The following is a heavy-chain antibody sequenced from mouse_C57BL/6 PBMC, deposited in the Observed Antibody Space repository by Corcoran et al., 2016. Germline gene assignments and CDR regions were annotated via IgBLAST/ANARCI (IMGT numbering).Heavy chain of an antibody. V-gene: IGHV1-26*01. D-gene: IGHD1-1*01. CDR3: ARGADGSSSYAMDY. J-gene: IGHJ4*01. CDR2: INPNNGGT. CDR1: GYTFTDYY. Sequence: EVQLQQSGPELVKPGASVKISCKASGYTFTDYYMNWVKQSHGKSLEWIGDINPNNGGTSYNQKFKGKATLTVDKSSSTAYMELRSLTSEDSAVYYCARGADGSSSYAMDYWGQGTSVTVSS.